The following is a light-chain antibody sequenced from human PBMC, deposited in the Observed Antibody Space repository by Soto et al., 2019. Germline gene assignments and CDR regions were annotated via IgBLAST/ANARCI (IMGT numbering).Light chain of an antibody. CDR2: GAS. Sequence: EIVMTQSPATLSVSPGERATLSCMASQSTYTNLAWYQHKPGQAPRLLIYGASTRATAIPARFSGSGSGTEFTLTISSLQSEDFAVYYCQQYNKWPLTFGGGTKVEIK. J-gene: IGKJ4*01. CDR3: QQYNKWPLT. CDR1: QSTYTN. V-gene: IGKV3-15*01.